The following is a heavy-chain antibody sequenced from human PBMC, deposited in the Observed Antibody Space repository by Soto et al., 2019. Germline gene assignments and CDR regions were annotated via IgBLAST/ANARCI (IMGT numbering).Heavy chain of an antibody. CDR3: AREGLTGTIGLYCYYGMDV. V-gene: IGHV4-59*01. CDR2: IYYSGST. Sequence: QVQLQESGPGLVKPSETLSLTCTVSGGSISSYYWSWIRQPPGKGLEWIGYIYYSGSTNYNPSLKSRVTISVATSKNQFSLKLSSVTAADTAVYYCAREGLTGTIGLYCYYGMDVWGQGTTVTVSS. D-gene: IGHD1-7*01. CDR1: GGSISSYY. J-gene: IGHJ6*02.